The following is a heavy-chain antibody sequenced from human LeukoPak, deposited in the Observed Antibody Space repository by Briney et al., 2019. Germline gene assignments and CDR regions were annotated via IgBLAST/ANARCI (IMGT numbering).Heavy chain of an antibody. CDR1: GYTFTSYG. V-gene: IGHV1-18*01. Sequence: GASVKVSCKASGYTFTSYGISGVRQAPGQGLEWMGWISASQKLQGRVTMTTDTSTSTAYMELTSLRSDDTAVYYRARDRGWFGESPIRDDYWGQGTLVTVSS. D-gene: IGHD3-10*01. CDR3: ARDRGWFGESPIRDDY. J-gene: IGHJ4*02. CDR2: ISA.